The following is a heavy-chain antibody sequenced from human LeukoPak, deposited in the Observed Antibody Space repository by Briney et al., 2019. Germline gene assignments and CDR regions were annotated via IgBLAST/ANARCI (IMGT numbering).Heavy chain of an antibody. CDR1: GYTFTSYG. V-gene: IGHV1-18*01. D-gene: IGHD6-6*01. Sequence: ASVKVSCKASGYTFTSYGISWVRQAPGQGLEWMGWISVYNGNTNYAQKLQGRVTMTTDTSTSTAYMELRSLRSDDTAVYYCARVPIARLNYYYYMDVWGQGTLVTVSS. CDR3: ARVPIARLNYYYYMDV. J-gene: IGHJ6*03. CDR2: ISVYNGNT.